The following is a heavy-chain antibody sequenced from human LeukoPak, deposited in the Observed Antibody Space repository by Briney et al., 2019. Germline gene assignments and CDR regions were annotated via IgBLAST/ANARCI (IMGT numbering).Heavy chain of an antibody. CDR3: TMKVVNQSRYSGYDAIDV. J-gene: IGHJ3*01. V-gene: IGHV3-48*03. CDR2: INSGGTTM. Sequence: GGSLRLSCAASGFTFISFAMIWVRPAPGKGLEWVSHINSGGTTMYHADAVKGRFTISRDSAKNSLYLQMNSLRAEDTAVYYCTMKVVNQSRYSGYDAIDVWGRGTMVTVSS. D-gene: IGHD5-12*01. CDR1: GFTFISFA.